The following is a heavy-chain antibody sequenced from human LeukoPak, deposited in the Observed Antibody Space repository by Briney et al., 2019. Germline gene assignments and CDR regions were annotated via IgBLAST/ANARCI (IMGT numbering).Heavy chain of an antibody. V-gene: IGHV1-2*02. CDR3: AGRTGTTSLDY. J-gene: IGHJ4*02. D-gene: IGHD1-7*01. Sequence: ASVKVSCKASGYTFTGYYMHWVRQAPGQGLEWMGWINPSSGGTNYAQKFQGRVTMTRDTSISTAYMELSRLRSDDTAVYYCAGRTGTTSLDYWGQGTLVTVSS. CDR1: GYTFTGYY. CDR2: INPSSGGT.